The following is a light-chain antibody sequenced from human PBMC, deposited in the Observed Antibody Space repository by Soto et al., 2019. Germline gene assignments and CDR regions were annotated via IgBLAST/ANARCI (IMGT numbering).Light chain of an antibody. V-gene: IGKV3-15*01. J-gene: IGKJ5*01. Sequence: IVITHSPAALSVSAGERATLSCRASQSVSNSLAWYQQKPGQAPRLLIYAASTRATGVPVRFSGSGSGTGFTLTISSLQSEDFAIYYCQQYDNWPSITFGQGTRLEI. CDR1: QSVSNS. CDR3: QQYDNWPSIT. CDR2: AAS.